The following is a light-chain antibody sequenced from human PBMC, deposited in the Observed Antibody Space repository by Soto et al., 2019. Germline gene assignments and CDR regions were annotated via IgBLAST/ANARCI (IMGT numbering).Light chain of an antibody. CDR3: QQYNNWPPIT. V-gene: IGKV3-15*01. CDR1: QSVSSSY. J-gene: IGKJ5*01. Sequence: EIVLTQSPGTLSLSPGERATLYCRASQSVSSSYLAWYQQKPGQAPRLLIYGASTRATGIPARFSGSGSGTEFTLTISSLQSEDFAVYYCQQYNNWPPITFGQGTRREIK. CDR2: GAS.